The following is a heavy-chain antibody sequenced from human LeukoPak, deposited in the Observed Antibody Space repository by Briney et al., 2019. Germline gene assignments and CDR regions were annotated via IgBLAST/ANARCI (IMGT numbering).Heavy chain of an antibody. D-gene: IGHD6-19*01. J-gene: IGHJ4*02. CDR1: GFTFSSYA. CDR3: AKGRSAWYGPADS. V-gene: IGHV3-23*01. Sequence: PGGSLRLSCAASGFTFSSYAMSWVRQLPGKGLEWVSTVTGSSRSTYYADSVKGRFTISRDNAKTSLYLQMNSLRPDDTALYYCAKGRSAWYGPADSWGQGTLVTVSS. CDR2: VTGSSRST.